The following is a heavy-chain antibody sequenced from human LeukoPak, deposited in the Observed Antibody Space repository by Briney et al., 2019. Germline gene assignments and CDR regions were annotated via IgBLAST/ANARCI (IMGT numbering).Heavy chain of an antibody. J-gene: IGHJ2*01. CDR3: ARRPSRGWWYFDL. Sequence: SETLSLTCTVSGYSISSGYYWGWIRQPPGKGLEWIGSIYHSGSTYYNPSLKSRVTISVDTSKNQFSLKLSSVTAADTAVYYCARRPSRGWWYFDLWGRGTLVTVSS. D-gene: IGHD6-19*01. CDR2: IYHSGST. CDR1: GYSISSGYY. V-gene: IGHV4-38-2*02.